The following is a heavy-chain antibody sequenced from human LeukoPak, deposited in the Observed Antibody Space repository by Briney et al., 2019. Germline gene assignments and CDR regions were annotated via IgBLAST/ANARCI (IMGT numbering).Heavy chain of an antibody. Sequence: GGSPRLSCVASGLPFADYAIHWVRQAPGKGLEWVSLISGDGGSTFYADSVKGRFTISRDNSKNSLYLQMNSLRSDDTALYYCARESESSGWYDYWGQGTLVTVSS. CDR1: GLPFADYA. V-gene: IGHV3-43*02. CDR3: ARESESSGWYDY. J-gene: IGHJ4*02. CDR2: ISGDGGST. D-gene: IGHD6-19*01.